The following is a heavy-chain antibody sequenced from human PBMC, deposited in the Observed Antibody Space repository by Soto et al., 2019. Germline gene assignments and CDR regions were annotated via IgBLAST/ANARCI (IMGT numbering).Heavy chain of an antibody. V-gene: IGHV3-23*01. CDR1: AFTFSSYA. CDR2: ISGGGGSA. J-gene: IGHJ4*02. D-gene: IGHD6-13*01. CDR3: AKAALYSSTWGTGKGYFDY. Sequence: EVQLLESGGDLVQPGGSLRLSCAASAFTFSSYAMSWVRQAPGKGLEWVSTISGGGGSAYYAASVEGRFTISRDNSKNTLVLQMHTLRAEDTAVYYCAKAALYSSTWGTGKGYFDYWGQGTLVTVSS.